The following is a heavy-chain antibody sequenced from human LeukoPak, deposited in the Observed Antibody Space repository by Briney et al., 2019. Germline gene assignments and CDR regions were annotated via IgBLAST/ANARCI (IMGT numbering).Heavy chain of an antibody. CDR3: ARAYSSSFAPFDY. CDR2: IYTSGST. Sequence: SETLSLTCTVSGYSISSGYYWGWIRQPPGKGLEWIGSIYTSGSTNYNPSLKSRVTISVDTSKNQFSLKLSSVTAADTAVYYCARAYSSSFAPFDYWGQGTLVTVSS. V-gene: IGHV4-38-2*02. D-gene: IGHD6-6*01. J-gene: IGHJ4*02. CDR1: GYSISSGYY.